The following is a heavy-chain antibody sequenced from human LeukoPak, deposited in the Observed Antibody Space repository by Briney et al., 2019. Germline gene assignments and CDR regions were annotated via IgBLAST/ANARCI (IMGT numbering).Heavy chain of an antibody. J-gene: IGHJ3*02. D-gene: IGHD4-17*01. CDR2: ISGSGGST. V-gene: IGHV3-23*01. CDR1: GFTFSSYA. Sequence: GGSLRLSCAASGFTFSSYAMSWVRQAPGKGLEWGSAISGSGGSTYYADSVKGRCTISRDNSKNTLYLQMNSLRAEDTAVYYCAKDLNPTVQAFDIWGQGTMVTVSS. CDR3: AKDLNPTVQAFDI.